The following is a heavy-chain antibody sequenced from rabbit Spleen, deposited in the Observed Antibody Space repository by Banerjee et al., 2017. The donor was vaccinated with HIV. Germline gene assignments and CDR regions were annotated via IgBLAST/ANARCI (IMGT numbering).Heavy chain of an antibody. CDR2: IEGASSGST. V-gene: IGHV1S45*01. D-gene: IGHD7-1*01. Sequence: QEQLVESGGGLVQPEGSLTLTCTASGFSFSSYYYMCWVRQAPGKGLEWIACIEGASSGSTYYASWAKGRFTISKTSSTTVTLQLTGLTAADTATYFCARDYAGYSAYDYVDLWGPGTLVTVS. CDR1: GFSFSSYYY. CDR3: ARDYAGYSAYDYVDL. J-gene: IGHJ4*01.